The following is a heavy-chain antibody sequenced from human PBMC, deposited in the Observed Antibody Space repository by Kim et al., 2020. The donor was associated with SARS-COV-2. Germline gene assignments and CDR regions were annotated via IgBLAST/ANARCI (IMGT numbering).Heavy chain of an antibody. CDR3: ARGRSIAAARYVFDI. J-gene: IGHJ3*02. V-gene: IGHV6-1*01. Sequence: VTVNSRITINPDTSKNQLSLQLNSVTPEDTAVYYCARGRSIAAARYVFDIWGQGTMVTVSS. D-gene: IGHD6-13*01.